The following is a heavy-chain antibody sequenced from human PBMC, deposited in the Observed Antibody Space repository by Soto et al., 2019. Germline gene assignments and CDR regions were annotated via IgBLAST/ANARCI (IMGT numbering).Heavy chain of an antibody. V-gene: IGHV3-74*01. CDR2: INSDGSYI. CDR1: GFTFSSYL. D-gene: IGHD1-26*01. Sequence: LGLACAASGFTFSSYLMHWIRQVPVKGLVWVSRINSDGSYINYADSVKGRFTVSRDNAKNTLYLQMNSLRAEDTAVYYCVTAWADYWGQGTLVTVSS. J-gene: IGHJ4*02. CDR3: VTAWADY.